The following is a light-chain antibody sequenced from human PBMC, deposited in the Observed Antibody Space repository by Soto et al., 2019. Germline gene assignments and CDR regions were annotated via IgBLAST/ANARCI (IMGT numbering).Light chain of an antibody. V-gene: IGLV2-23*01. J-gene: IGLJ1*01. CDR3: CSSAPESTYV. Sequence: QATGAQPASVCGSLSQSITISCTGTSDDVGAYNSVSWYQQLPHKAPQVILYKGTQRPSGVSSRFSGSTSGNAASLTISGLQADDEADYFCCSSAPESTYVFGTGTKVTVL. CDR2: KGT. CDR1: SDDVGAYNS.